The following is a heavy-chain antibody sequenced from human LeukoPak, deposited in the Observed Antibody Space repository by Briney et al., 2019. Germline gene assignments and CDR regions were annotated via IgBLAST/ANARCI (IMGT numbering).Heavy chain of an antibody. CDR2: IYYSGST. V-gene: IGHV4-61*01. Sequence: SETLSLTCTVSGGSVSSGSYYWSWIRQPPGKGLEWIGYIYYSGSTNYNPSLKSRVTISVDTSKNQFSLKLTSVTAADTAVYYCARGDPPYYYYGMDVWGQGTTVTVSS. J-gene: IGHJ6*02. CDR3: ARGDPPYYYYGMDV. D-gene: IGHD2-21*02. CDR1: GGSVSSGSYY.